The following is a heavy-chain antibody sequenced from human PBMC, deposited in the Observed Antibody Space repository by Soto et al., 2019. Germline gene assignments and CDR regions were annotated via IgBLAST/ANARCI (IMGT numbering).Heavy chain of an antibody. D-gene: IGHD5-12*01. CDR1: GFTFSSYS. J-gene: IGHJ3*02. CDR2: ISSSSSYI. CDR3: ARDGYNVDAFDI. Sequence: VGSLRLSCAASGFTFSSYSMNWVRQAPGKGLEWVSSISSSSSYIYYADSVKGRFTISRDNAKNSLYLQMNSLRAEDTAVYYCARDGYNVDAFDIWGQGTMVTVSS. V-gene: IGHV3-21*01.